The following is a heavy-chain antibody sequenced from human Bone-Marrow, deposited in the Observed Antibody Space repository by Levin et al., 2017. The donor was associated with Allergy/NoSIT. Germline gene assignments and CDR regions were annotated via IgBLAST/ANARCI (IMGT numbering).Heavy chain of an antibody. CDR3: VREAAASVFDL. V-gene: IGHV3-72*01. J-gene: IGHJ3*01. CDR2: SRNKANNYIT. D-gene: IGHD5/OR15-5a*01. CDR1: QFTFSHHY. Sequence: GGSLRLSCAASQFTFSHHYMDWVRQAPGKGLEWVGRSRNKANNYITEYAASVKGRFTISRDDSKNSAYLEMNSLKSDDTAVYFCVREAAASVFDLWGQGTMVTVSP.